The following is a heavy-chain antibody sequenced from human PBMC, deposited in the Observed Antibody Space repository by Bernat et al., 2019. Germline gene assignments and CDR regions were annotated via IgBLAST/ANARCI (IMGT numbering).Heavy chain of an antibody. Sequence: QLQLQESGPGLVKPSETLSLTCTVSGGSISSSSYYWGWIRQPPGKGLEWIGSIYYSGSTYYNPSLKSRVTISVDTSKNQFSLKLSSVTAAGTAVYYCARHERGTGLGSAFDIWGQGTMVTVSS. J-gene: IGHJ3*02. V-gene: IGHV4-39*01. CDR3: ARHERGTGLGSAFDI. CDR2: IYYSGST. CDR1: GGSISSSSYY. D-gene: IGHD3-16*01.